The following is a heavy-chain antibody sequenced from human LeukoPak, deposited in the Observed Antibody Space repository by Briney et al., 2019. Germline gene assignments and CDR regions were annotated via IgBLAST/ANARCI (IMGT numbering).Heavy chain of an antibody. CDR1: GFTFSDYY. Sequence: GGSLRLSCAVSGFTFSDYYMSWIRQAPGKGLEWVSYISSSGSTIYYADSVKGRFTISRDNAKNSLYLQMNSLRAEDMAVYYCARLSSGYYHDAFDIWGQGTLVTVSS. D-gene: IGHD3-22*01. CDR2: ISSSGSTI. J-gene: IGHJ3*02. V-gene: IGHV3-11*04. CDR3: ARLSSGYYHDAFDI.